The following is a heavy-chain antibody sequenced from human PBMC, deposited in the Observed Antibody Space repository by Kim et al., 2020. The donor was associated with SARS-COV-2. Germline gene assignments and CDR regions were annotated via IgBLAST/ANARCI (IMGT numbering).Heavy chain of an antibody. CDR2: IIPIFGTA. CDR3: ARPRPPRYFDWLLPAEYYYGMDV. D-gene: IGHD3-9*01. J-gene: IGHJ6*02. CDR1: GGTFSSYA. Sequence: SVKVSCKASGGTFSSYAISWVRQAPGQGLEWMGGIIPIFGTANYAQKFQGRVTITADESTSTAYMELSSLRSEDTAVYYCARPRPPRYFDWLLPAEYYYGMDVWGQGTTVTVSS. V-gene: IGHV1-69*13.